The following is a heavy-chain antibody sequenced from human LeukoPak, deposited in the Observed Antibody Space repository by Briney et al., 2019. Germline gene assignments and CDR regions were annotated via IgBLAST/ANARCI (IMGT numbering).Heavy chain of an antibody. CDR2: ISGSGGST. Sequence: XRLSXXXSGXTXXNYWMXWIRQAPGKGLEWVSAISGSGGSTYYADSVKGRFTISRDNSKNTLYLQMNSLRAEDTALYYCAKDQKRSTRPFDYWGQGTLVTVSS. CDR3: AKDQKRSTRPFDY. CDR1: GXTXXNYW. V-gene: IGHV3-23*01. D-gene: IGHD2-2*01. J-gene: IGHJ4*02.